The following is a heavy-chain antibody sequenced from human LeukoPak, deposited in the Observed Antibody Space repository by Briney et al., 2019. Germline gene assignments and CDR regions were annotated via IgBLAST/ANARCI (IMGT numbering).Heavy chain of an antibody. D-gene: IGHD3-9*01. CDR3: ARGGAMTGYYDS. V-gene: IGHV4-4*07. CDR1: GGSISDNY. Sequence: SETLSLTCIVSGGSISDNYWSWIRQPAGKGLEWIGRIYSTGSINHSPSPKSRVTMSVDTSKNHFSLTLTSVSAADTAVYYCARGGAMTGYYDSWGQGTLVTVSS. CDR2: IYSTGSI. J-gene: IGHJ5*01.